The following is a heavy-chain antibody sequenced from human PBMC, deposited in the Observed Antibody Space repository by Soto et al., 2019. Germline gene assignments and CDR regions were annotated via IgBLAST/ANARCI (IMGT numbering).Heavy chain of an antibody. CDR1: GGSISSGDYY. D-gene: IGHD3-9*01. CDR3: ASAQMYYDILFGYYNSYYYYMDV. J-gene: IGHJ6*03. CDR2: IYYSGST. Sequence: SETLSLTCTVSGGSISSGDYYWSWIRQPPGKGLEWIGYIYYSGSTYYNPSLKSRVTISVDTSKNQFSLKLSSVTAADTAVYYCASAQMYYDILFGYYNSYYYYMDVWGKGTTVTVSS. V-gene: IGHV4-30-4*01.